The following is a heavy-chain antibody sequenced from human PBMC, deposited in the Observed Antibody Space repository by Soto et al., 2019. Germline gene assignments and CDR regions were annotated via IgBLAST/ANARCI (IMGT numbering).Heavy chain of an antibody. Sequence: QVQLVQSGAEVKKPGASVKVSCKASGYTFTSYAMHWVRQAPGQRLEWMGWSNAGNGNTKYSQKFQRRVTITRDTSARTAYMELSSLRSEDTAVYYCAREQGAAAAGTGADAFYIWGQGTMVTVSS. CDR3: AREQGAAAAGTGADAFYI. D-gene: IGHD6-13*01. V-gene: IGHV1-3*01. J-gene: IGHJ3*02. CDR2: SNAGNGNT. CDR1: GYTFTSYA.